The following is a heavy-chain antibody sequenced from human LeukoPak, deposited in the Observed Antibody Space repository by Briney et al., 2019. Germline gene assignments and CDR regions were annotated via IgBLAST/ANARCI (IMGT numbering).Heavy chain of an antibody. Sequence: GESLKISCKGSGYSFTSHWTAWVRQMPGKGLEWMGIIYPGDSDTRYSPSFQGQVTISADKSITTAYLQWSSLKASDTAMYYCARTRGSGSYSRWGQGTLVTVSS. CDR2: IYPGDSDT. CDR3: ARTRGSGSYSR. J-gene: IGHJ4*02. CDR1: GYSFTSHW. D-gene: IGHD3-10*01. V-gene: IGHV5-51*01.